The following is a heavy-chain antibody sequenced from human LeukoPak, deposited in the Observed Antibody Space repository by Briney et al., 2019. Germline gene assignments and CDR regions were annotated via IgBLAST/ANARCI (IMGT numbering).Heavy chain of an antibody. J-gene: IGHJ4*01. Sequence: GGSLRLSCAASGFTFGSYSMSWVRQAPGKGLEWVSLINSGGNTYYADSVKGRFTISRDNSKNMLYLQMNSLRAEDTAVFYCAKEARQCGGDCFSLLDYWGQGTLVTVSS. CDR1: GFTFGSYS. CDR3: AKEARQCGGDCFSLLDY. D-gene: IGHD2-21*02. V-gene: IGHV3-23*01. CDR2: INSGGNT.